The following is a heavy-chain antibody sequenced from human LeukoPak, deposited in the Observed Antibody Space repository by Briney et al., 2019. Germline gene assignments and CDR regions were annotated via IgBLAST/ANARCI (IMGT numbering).Heavy chain of an antibody. D-gene: IGHD5-18*01. Sequence: ASVKVSCKASGYTFSGHYMHWVRQAPGQGLEWMGIINPSGGSTSYAQKFQGRVTMTRDTSTSTVYMELSSLRSEDTAVYYCARVLLDTAMVLDYWGQGTLVTVSS. CDR3: ARVLLDTAMVLDY. V-gene: IGHV1-46*01. CDR1: GYTFSGHY. J-gene: IGHJ4*02. CDR2: INPSGGST.